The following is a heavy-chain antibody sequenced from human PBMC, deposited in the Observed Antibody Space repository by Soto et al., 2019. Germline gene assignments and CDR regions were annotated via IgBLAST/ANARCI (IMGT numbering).Heavy chain of an antibody. CDR3: ARGANLVYYYYGMDV. V-gene: IGHV1-3*01. J-gene: IGHJ6*02. CDR1: GYTFTGYA. D-gene: IGHD3-16*01. Sequence: QVQLVQSGAEVKKPGASVKVSCKASGYTFTGYAMHWVRQAPGQRLEWMGWINAGNGNTKYSQKFQGRVTITRDTSASTAYMELSSLRSEDTAVYYCARGANLVYYYYGMDVWGQGTTVTVSS. CDR2: INAGNGNT.